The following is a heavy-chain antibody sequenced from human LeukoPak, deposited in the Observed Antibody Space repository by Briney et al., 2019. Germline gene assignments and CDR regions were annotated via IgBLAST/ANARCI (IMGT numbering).Heavy chain of an antibody. V-gene: IGHV3-7*01. CDR3: AGYCSGGSCYNVDY. J-gene: IGHJ4*02. CDR2: IKQDGSEK. D-gene: IGHD2-15*01. Sequence: GGSLRLSCAASGFTFSNYWMSWVRQAPGKGLEWVANIKQDGSEKYYVDSAKGRFTISRDNAKNSLYLQMNSLRAEDTAVYYCAGYCSGGSCYNVDYWGQGTLVTVSS. CDR1: GFTFSNYW.